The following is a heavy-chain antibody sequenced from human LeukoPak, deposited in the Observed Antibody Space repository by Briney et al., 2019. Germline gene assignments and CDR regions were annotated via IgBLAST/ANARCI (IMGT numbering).Heavy chain of an antibody. V-gene: IGHV3-23*01. CDR3: AKASIAEYYFDC. D-gene: IGHD6-6*01. Sequence: SGGSLRLSCAASVFTFSTYAMSWVRHAPRKGREWVSSISASGGATYYVDSVKGRFTISRDNSKNTLYLQMNSLRAEDTAVYYCAKASIAEYYFDCWGQGTLVTVSS. CDR2: ISASGGAT. J-gene: IGHJ4*02. CDR1: VFTFSTYA.